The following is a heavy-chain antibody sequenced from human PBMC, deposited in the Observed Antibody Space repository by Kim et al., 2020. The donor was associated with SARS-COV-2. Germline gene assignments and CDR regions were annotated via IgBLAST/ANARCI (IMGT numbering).Heavy chain of an antibody. CDR1: GFTFTGYA. J-gene: IGHJ4*02. V-gene: IGHV3-23*01. CDR2: IDGSDGTT. CDR3: MKGGWGWIWDH. Sequence: GGSLRLSCTTSGFTFTGYAMSWVRQAPGKGLEWVSSIDGSDGTTYYVDSVKGRFTISRDNSKNTLYLQMSNLRADDTAVYYCMKGGWGWIWDHWGQETLVTVSS. D-gene: IGHD2-2*03.